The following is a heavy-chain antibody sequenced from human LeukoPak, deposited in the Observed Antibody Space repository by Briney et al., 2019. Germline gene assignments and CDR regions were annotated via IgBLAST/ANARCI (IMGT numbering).Heavy chain of an antibody. CDR2: IYWNDDE. V-gene: IGHV2-5*04. CDR3: ARGRGSARPPLFYY. D-gene: IGHD1-1*01. CDR1: GFSLSTSEVG. Sequence: SGPTLVNLTQTLTLTCTFSGFSLSTSEVGVGWLRQDPGKALEWLALIYWNDDEYYSPSLKTRLTIIKDTSKNQVVLKMTNMDAVDRGTYYCARGRGSARPPLFYYWGQGTLVTVSP. J-gene: IGHJ4*02.